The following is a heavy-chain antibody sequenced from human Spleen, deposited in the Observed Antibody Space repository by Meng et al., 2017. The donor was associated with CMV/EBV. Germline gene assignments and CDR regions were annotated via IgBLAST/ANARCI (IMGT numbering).Heavy chain of an antibody. Sequence: GGSLRLSCAASGFTFSSYWMSWVRQAPGKGLEWVANIKQDGSEKYYVDSVKGRFTISRDNAKNSLYLQMNSLRAEDTAVYYCARAAQGSGWYIATISYFQHWGQGTLVTVSS. CDR1: GFTFSSYW. J-gene: IGHJ1*01. CDR2: IKQDGSEK. D-gene: IGHD6-19*01. V-gene: IGHV3-7*01. CDR3: ARAAQGSGWYIATISYFQH.